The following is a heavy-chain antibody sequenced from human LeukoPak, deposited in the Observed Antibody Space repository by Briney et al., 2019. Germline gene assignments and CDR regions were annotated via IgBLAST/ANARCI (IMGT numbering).Heavy chain of an antibody. J-gene: IGHJ4*02. Sequence: TGGSLRLSCAASGFTFSSYWMSWVRQAPGKGLEWVAHIKQDGSEKYYVDSVKGRFTISRDNAKNSVYLQMNSLRVEDTAVYYCARDHFAVAGTLGYWGQGTLVTVSS. CDR1: GFTFSSYW. V-gene: IGHV3-7*01. CDR2: IKQDGSEK. D-gene: IGHD6-19*01. CDR3: ARDHFAVAGTLGY.